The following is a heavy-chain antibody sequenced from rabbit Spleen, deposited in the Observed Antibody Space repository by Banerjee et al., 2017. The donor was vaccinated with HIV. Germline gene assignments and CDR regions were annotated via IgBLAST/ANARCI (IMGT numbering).Heavy chain of an antibody. CDR3: ARDVWSSGWGSDL. Sequence: QEQLVESGGGLVKPEGSLKLSCTASGFSFSNKAVMCWVRQAPGKGLEWIACINTNNGDTDYANWPKGRFTISKTSSTTVTLQMTSLTVADTATYFCARDVWSSGWGSDLWGPGTLVTVS. CDR2: INTNNGDT. J-gene: IGHJ6*01. V-gene: IGHV1S45*01. D-gene: IGHD4-1*01. CDR1: GFSFSNKAV.